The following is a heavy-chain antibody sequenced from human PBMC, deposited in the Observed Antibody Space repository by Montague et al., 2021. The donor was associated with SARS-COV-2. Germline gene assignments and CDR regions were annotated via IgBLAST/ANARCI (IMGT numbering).Heavy chain of an antibody. D-gene: IGHD4-23*01. CDR2: IYYSGST. CDR1: GGSISSGGYY. CDR3: ASTYGGSLGYYYYYMDV. V-gene: IGHV4-31*03. J-gene: IGHJ6*03. Sequence: TLSLTCTVSGGSISSGGYYWSWIRQHPGKGLEWIGYIYYSGSTYYNPSLKGRVTISVDTSKNQFSLKLSSVTAADTAVYYCASTYGGSLGYYYYYMDVWGKGTTVTVSS.